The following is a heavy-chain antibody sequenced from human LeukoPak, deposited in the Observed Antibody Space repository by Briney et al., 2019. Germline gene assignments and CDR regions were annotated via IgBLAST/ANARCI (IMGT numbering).Heavy chain of an antibody. V-gene: IGHV4-39*01. CDR1: GGSISSSSYY. J-gene: IGHJ5*02. D-gene: IGHD6-13*01. CDR2: IYYSGST. CDR3: ARYLYYSSSWYDWFDP. Sequence: SETLSLTCTVSGGSISSSSYYWGWIRQPPGKGLEGIGSIYYSGSTYYNPSLKSRVTISVDTSKNQFSLKLSSVTAADTAVYYCARYLYYSSSWYDWFDPWGQGTLVTVSS.